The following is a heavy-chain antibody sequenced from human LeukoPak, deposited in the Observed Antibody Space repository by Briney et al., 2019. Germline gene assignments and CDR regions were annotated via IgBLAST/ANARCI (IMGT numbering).Heavy chain of an antibody. Sequence: SETLSLTCTVSGGSISSYYWSWIRQPPGKGLEWIGYVYYSGNTHYNPSLKSRVTMSVDTSKNQFSLKLSSVTAADTAVYYCARDGGYSYGLAGYYYMDVWGKGTTVTVSS. V-gene: IGHV4-59*12. CDR3: ARDGGYSYGLAGYYYMDV. CDR2: VYYSGNT. CDR1: GGSISSYY. J-gene: IGHJ6*03. D-gene: IGHD5-18*01.